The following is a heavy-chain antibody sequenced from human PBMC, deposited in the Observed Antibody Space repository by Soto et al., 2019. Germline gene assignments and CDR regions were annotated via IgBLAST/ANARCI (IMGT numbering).Heavy chain of an antibody. CDR2: ISYDGSNK. V-gene: IGHV3-30-3*01. D-gene: IGHD5-12*01. Sequence: PGGSLRLSCAASGFTFSSYAMHWVRQAPGKGLEWVAVISYDGSNKYYADSVKGRFTISRDNSKNTLYLQMNSLRAEDTAVYYCARENGYTLGLDYWGQGTLVTVSS. CDR3: ARENGYTLGLDY. J-gene: IGHJ4*02. CDR1: GFTFSSYA.